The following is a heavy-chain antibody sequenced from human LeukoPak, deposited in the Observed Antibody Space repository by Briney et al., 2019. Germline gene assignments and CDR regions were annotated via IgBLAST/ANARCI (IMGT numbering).Heavy chain of an antibody. Sequence: QAGGSLRLSCAASGFTFSNYWMHWVRQVPGKGLVWVSRIKGDGSHTIYAGSVKGRFTISRDNAKNTLYLQMKSLRAEDTAVYYCVRDWDHFDFDSWGQGTLVTVSS. V-gene: IGHV3-74*01. CDR1: GFTFSNYW. CDR3: VRDWDHFDFDS. CDR2: IKGDGSHT. D-gene: IGHD3-9*01. J-gene: IGHJ5*01.